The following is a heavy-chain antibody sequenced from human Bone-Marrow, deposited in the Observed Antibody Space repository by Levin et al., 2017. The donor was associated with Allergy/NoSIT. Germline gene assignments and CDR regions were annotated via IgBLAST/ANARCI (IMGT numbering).Heavy chain of an antibody. J-gene: IGHJ4*02. CDR1: GFTFSSLA. V-gene: IGHV3-23*01. CDR2: IGSSGAST. CDR3: AKGDDTSLSQFAY. D-gene: IGHD3-16*02. Sequence: GESLKISCAASGFTFSSLAMSWVRQAPGKGLEWVSTIGSSGASTYYADSVKGRFTISRDNGRDIVYLQMNRLRVDDTALYYCAKGDDTSLSQFAYLGQGARVTVSS.